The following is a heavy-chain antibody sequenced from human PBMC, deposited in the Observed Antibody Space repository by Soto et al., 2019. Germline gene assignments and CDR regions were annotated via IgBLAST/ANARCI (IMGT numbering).Heavy chain of an antibody. J-gene: IGHJ4*02. D-gene: IGHD6-13*01. Sequence: SGGSLRLSCAASGCTFSSYAMSWVRQAPGKGLEWVSAISGSGGSTYYADSVKGRFTISRDNSKNTLYLQMNSLRAEDTAVYYCANFKQQLAKYYFDYWGQGTLVTVSS. V-gene: IGHV3-23*01. CDR3: ANFKQQLAKYYFDY. CDR2: ISGSGGST. CDR1: GCTFSSYA.